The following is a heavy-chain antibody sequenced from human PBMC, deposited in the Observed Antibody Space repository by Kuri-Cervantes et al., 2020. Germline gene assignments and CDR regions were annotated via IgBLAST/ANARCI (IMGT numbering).Heavy chain of an antibody. Sequence: GGSLRLSCAASGFTFSSYAIHWVRQAPGKGLEWVADISSDGSNRYYADSVKGRFTISRDNSKKTVYLQMNSVRAEDTAVYYCARDQTTVTTMASKSDAFDIWGQGTMVTVSS. CDR1: GFTFSSYA. D-gene: IGHD4-17*01. V-gene: IGHV3-30-3*01. J-gene: IGHJ3*02. CDR3: ARDQTTVTTMASKSDAFDI. CDR2: ISSDGSNR.